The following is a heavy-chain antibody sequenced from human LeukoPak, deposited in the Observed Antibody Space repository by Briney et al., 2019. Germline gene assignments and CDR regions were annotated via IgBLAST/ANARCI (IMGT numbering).Heavy chain of an antibody. CDR2: IYYSGST. J-gene: IGHJ5*02. D-gene: IGHD2-2*01. CDR3: ARGVVVVPAAINWFDP. Sequence: PSETLSLTCTVSGGSIGSSSYYWGWIRQPPGKGLEWIGSIYYSGSTYYNPSLKSRVTISVDTSKNQFSLKLSSVTAADTAVYYCARGVVVVPAAINWFDPWGQGTLVTVSS. CDR1: GGSIGSSSYY. V-gene: IGHV4-39*01.